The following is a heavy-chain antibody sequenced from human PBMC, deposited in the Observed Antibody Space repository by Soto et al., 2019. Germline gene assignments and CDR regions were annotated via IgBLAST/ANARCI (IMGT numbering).Heavy chain of an antibody. J-gene: IGHJ6*02. CDR1: GASISSIEYY. V-gene: IGHV4-39*07. CDR3: AGSLDV. CDR2: ISSSGTA. Sequence: SETLSLTCTVSGASISSIEYYWSWIRQPPGKGLEWIGRISSSGTADYNPSLRSRITMSLDPSKIQFSLKLSSVTAADTAVYYCAGSLDVWGQGTTVTVSS.